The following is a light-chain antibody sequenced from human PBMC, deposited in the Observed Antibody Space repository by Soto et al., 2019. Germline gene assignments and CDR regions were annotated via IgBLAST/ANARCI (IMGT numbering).Light chain of an antibody. CDR2: EAS. CDR3: GSWDSSLSAYV. Sequence: QSALTQPASVSGSPGQSITISCTGTSSDIGSYNFVSWYQQRPGKAPKLMIFEASKRPSGVPYRFSGSKSANTASLTISGLQAEDEADYYCGSWDSSLSAYVFATGTKLTVL. J-gene: IGLJ1*01. V-gene: IGLV2-23*01. CDR1: SSDIGSYNF.